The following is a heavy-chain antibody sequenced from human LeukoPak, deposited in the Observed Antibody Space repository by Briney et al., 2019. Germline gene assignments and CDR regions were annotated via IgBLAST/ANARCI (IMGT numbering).Heavy chain of an antibody. Sequence: GGSLRLSCAASGFTVSSNYMSWVRQAPGKGLEWVAFFRSKTYGGTTEYAASVKGRFIISRDDSESIVYLQMNSLKAEDTAMYYCTRVSGAPAFDIWGQGTMVTVSS. CDR1: GFTVSSNY. D-gene: IGHD7-27*01. J-gene: IGHJ3*02. CDR2: FRSKTYGGTT. CDR3: TRVSGAPAFDI. V-gene: IGHV3-71*01.